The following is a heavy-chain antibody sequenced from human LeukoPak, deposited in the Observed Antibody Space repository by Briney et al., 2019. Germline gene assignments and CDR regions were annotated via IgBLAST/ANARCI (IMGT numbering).Heavy chain of an antibody. Sequence: SVKVSCKASGGTFSRYAVSWVRQAPGQGLEWMGGIVPIFGTANYAQKSQGRVTITADESTGTAYMDLSSLRYEDTAVYYCARVVNPTYCSSPRCYWKGWFDPWGQGTLVTVSS. CDR2: IVPIFGTA. J-gene: IGHJ5*02. CDR3: ARVVNPTYCSSPRCYWKGWFDP. D-gene: IGHD2-2*01. V-gene: IGHV1-69*13. CDR1: GGTFSRYA.